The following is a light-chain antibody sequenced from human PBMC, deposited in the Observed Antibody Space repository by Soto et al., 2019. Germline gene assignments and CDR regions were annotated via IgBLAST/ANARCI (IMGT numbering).Light chain of an antibody. CDR3: QQYDNSPIT. CDR1: QSISSSF. V-gene: IGKV3-20*01. J-gene: IGKJ5*01. Sequence: EIVMTQSPATLSVSPGEXASFLCGAGQSISSSFLAWYQQKPGQAPRVIIYGASSRATGIPDRFSGTGSETDFTLTISRLEPEDVAVYYCQQYDNSPITFGQGTRLEIK. CDR2: GAS.